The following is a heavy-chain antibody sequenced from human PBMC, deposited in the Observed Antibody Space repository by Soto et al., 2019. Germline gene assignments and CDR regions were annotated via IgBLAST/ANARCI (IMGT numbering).Heavy chain of an antibody. CDR1: GFTFSSYA. CDR3: AKDLPGLGRIAAAGTRDY. Sequence: GGSLRLSCAASGFTFSSYAMSWVRQAPGKGLEWVSAISGSGGSTYYADSVKGRFTISRDNSKNTLYLQMNSLRAEDTAVYYCAKDLPGLGRIAAAGTRDYWGQGTLVTVSS. D-gene: IGHD6-13*01. J-gene: IGHJ4*02. CDR2: ISGSGGST. V-gene: IGHV3-23*01.